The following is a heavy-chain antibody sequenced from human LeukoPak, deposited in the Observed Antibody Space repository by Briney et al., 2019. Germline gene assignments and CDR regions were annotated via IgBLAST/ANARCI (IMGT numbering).Heavy chain of an antibody. CDR1: GFTFSSYG. Sequence: GGSPRLSCAASGFTFSSYGMHWVRQAPGKGLEWVAVISYDGSNKYYADSVKGRFTISRDNSKNTLYLQMNSLRAEDTAVYYCAKMIVGATIDDYWGQGTLVTVSS. D-gene: IGHD1-26*01. V-gene: IGHV3-30*18. CDR3: AKMIVGATIDDY. CDR2: ISYDGSNK. J-gene: IGHJ4*02.